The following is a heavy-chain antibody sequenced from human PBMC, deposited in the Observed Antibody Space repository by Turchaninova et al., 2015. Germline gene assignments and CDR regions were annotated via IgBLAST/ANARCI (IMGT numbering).Heavy chain of an antibody. Sequence: LQQSGPGLVKPSQTLYVTCAISGDIVSSNSAAWDWIRQSPSRGIEWRGRTYYRSKWYNDYAVSVNSGKIINTDTTKKQFSRQLNSVTPEDTAVYYCSRVNSWPLNSWGQGTLVNVSS. V-gene: IGHV6-1*01. CDR2: TYYRSKWYN. J-gene: IGHJ4*02. CDR3: SRVNSWPLNS. CDR1: GDIVSSNSAA. D-gene: IGHD6-13*01.